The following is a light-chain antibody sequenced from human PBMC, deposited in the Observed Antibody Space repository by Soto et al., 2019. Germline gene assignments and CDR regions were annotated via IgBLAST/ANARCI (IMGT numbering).Light chain of an antibody. V-gene: IGLV2-14*01. CDR3: SSYTSTNSLL. CDR1: NSDVGAYND. J-gene: IGLJ2*01. Sequence: QSALTQPASVSMSPGQSITISCTGSNSDVGAYNDVSWYQQPPGKAPKLLIYDVRDRPSGISNRFSGSKSANTASLTISGLQADDEADYYCSSYTSTNSLLFGGGTKLTVL. CDR2: DVR.